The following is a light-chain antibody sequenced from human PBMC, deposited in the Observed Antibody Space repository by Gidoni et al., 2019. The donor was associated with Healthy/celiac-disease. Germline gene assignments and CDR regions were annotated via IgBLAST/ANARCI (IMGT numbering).Light chain of an antibody. Sequence: DIQMTPSPPSLSASVGDRVTITCQASQDISNYLNLYQQKPGTAPNLLIYDASNVATGAPSMFSGSGSGTDLTFTISSLQPEDIATYYCQQYDNPRGFGQGTRLEIK. CDR3: QQYDNPRG. V-gene: IGKV1-33*01. CDR1: QDISNY. J-gene: IGKJ5*01. CDR2: DAS.